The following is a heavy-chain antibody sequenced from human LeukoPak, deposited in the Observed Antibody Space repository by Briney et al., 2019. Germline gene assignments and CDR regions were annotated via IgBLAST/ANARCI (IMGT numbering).Heavy chain of an antibody. D-gene: IGHD6-13*01. CDR1: GFAFSDHY. CDR3: AAAAGYRFDI. V-gene: IGHV3-11*03. CDR2: ISDIGSKT. Sequence: GGSLRLSCGASGFAFSDHYMNWVRQAPGKRLEWVSYISDIGSKTNYADSVKGRFTISRDNAKNSLYLQMNSLRAEDTAVYYCAAAAGYRFDIWGRGTMVTVSS. J-gene: IGHJ3*02.